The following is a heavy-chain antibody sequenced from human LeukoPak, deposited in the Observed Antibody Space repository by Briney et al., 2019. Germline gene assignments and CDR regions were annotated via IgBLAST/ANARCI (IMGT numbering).Heavy chain of an antibody. Sequence: ASVKVSCKASGYTFTSYAMHWVRQAPGQRLEWMGWINAGNGNTKYSQKFQDRVTITRDTSASTAYMELSSLRSEDTAVYYCAILIAAAGLGDYWGQGTLVTVSP. CDR3: AILIAAAGLGDY. J-gene: IGHJ4*02. CDR1: GYTFTSYA. CDR2: INAGNGNT. D-gene: IGHD6-13*01. V-gene: IGHV1-3*01.